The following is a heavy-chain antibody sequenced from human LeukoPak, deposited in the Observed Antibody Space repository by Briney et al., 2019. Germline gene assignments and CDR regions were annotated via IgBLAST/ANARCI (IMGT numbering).Heavy chain of an antibody. CDR3: ARSAVGVGDAFDI. CDR2: IYYSGST. J-gene: IGHJ3*02. CDR1: GASISSYD. D-gene: IGHD2-15*01. V-gene: IGHV4-59*03. Sequence: SATLSFSCGSAGASISSYDWCWLRPPPGRGLEWIGYIYYSGSTKYNPSLTSRVTISTDTSKNAFSLTLSSLTAADTAVYYCARSAVGVGDAFDIWGQGTVVSVSS.